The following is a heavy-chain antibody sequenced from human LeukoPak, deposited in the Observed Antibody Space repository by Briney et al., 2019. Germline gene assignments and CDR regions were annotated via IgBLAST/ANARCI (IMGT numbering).Heavy chain of an antibody. J-gene: IGHJ4*02. V-gene: IGHV3-11*01. Sequence: GGSLRLSCAASGFTFSDYYMGWIRQAPGKGLEGVSYISSSGSTIYYADSVKGRFTISRDNAKNSLYLQMNSLRAEDTAVYYCARGKGRIAALGRGIDYWGQGTLVTVSS. D-gene: IGHD6-6*01. CDR1: GFTFSDYY. CDR2: ISSSGSTI. CDR3: ARGKGRIAALGRGIDY.